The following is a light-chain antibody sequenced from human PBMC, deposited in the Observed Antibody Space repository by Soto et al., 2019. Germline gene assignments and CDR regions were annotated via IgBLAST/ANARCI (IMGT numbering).Light chain of an antibody. CDR2: DVS. CDR3: SSYTSSSTYV. Sequence: QSVLTQPAPVSVSPGQSITISCTGTSSDVGGYNYVSWYQHHPGKAPKLLIYDVSNRPSGVSNRFSGSKSGDTASLTISGLQAEDEADYYCSSYTSSSTYVFGTGTKVTVL. J-gene: IGLJ1*01. CDR1: SSDVGGYNY. V-gene: IGLV2-14*03.